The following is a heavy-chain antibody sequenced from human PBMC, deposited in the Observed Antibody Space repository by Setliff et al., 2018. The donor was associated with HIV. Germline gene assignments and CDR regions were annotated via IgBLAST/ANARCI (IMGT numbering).Heavy chain of an antibody. V-gene: IGHV3-20*04. CDR2: MNWNGDAL. Sequence: GGSLRLSCAASGFNFAAYAMSWVRQAPGKGLGWVSGMNWNGDALGYADAVKGRFTISRDNAKNSLYLQMDSLRAEDTAIYYCAKDSEFFPAPDRSGYMDHWGQGIPVTVSS. J-gene: IGHJ4*02. CDR1: GFNFAAYA. CDR3: AKDSEFFPAPDRSGYMDH. D-gene: IGHD5-12*01.